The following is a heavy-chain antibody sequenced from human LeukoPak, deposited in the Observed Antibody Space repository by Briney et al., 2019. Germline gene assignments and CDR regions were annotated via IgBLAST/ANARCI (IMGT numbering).Heavy chain of an antibody. D-gene: IGHD2-2*01. CDR2: ICADIVKT. Sequence: GAAVKVSCKASRYSFTSYGTCSVRPAPGEGRERGGWICADIVKTNYAQKLRSGVTMTPDTSTSTAYMELRSLRSDDTAVYYCARTVSCSSTGGYLSDYWGQGTLVTVSS. V-gene: IGHV1-18*01. CDR3: ARTVSCSSTGGYLSDY. J-gene: IGHJ4*02. CDR1: RYSFTSYG.